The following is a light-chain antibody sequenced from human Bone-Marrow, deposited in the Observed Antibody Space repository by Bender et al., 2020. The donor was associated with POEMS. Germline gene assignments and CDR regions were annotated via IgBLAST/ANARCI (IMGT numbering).Light chain of an antibody. CDR1: SSDVGTYNL. Sequence: QSALTQPASVPGSPEQSITISCTGTSSDVGTYNLVSWYQQHPGKAPKLMIYEVSKRPSGVSNRFSGSKSGNTASLTISGLQAEDEADYYCCSYAAGSAYVFGTGTKVTVL. J-gene: IGLJ1*01. V-gene: IGLV2-23*02. CDR3: CSYAAGSAYV. CDR2: EVS.